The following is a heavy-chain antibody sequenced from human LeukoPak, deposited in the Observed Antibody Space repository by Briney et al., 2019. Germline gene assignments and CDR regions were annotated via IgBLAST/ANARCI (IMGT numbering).Heavy chain of an antibody. V-gene: IGHV3-30*18. D-gene: IGHD6-6*01. CDR2: ISYDGSNK. CDR3: AKDSSSSNYYYGMDV. CDR1: GFTFSSYG. J-gene: IGHJ6*02. Sequence: PGGSLRLSCAASGFTFSSYGMHWVRQAPGKGLEWVAVISYDGSNKYYVDSVKGRVTISRDNSKNTLFLQMNSLRAEDTAVYYCAKDSSSSNYYYGMDVWGQGTTVTVSS.